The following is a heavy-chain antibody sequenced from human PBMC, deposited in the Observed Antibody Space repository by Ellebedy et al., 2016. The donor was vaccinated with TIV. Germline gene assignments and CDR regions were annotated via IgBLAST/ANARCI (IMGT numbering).Heavy chain of an antibody. CDR2: ISYDGSNK. V-gene: IGHV3-30*18. CDR3: AKLLTRGSYSFDY. Sequence: GGSLRLXXAASEFTFSSYGMHWVRQAPGKGLEWVAVISYDGSNKYYADSVKGRFTISRDNSKNTLYLQMNSLRAEDTAVYYCAKLLTRGSYSFDYWGQGTLVTVSS. J-gene: IGHJ4*02. D-gene: IGHD1-26*01. CDR1: EFTFSSYG.